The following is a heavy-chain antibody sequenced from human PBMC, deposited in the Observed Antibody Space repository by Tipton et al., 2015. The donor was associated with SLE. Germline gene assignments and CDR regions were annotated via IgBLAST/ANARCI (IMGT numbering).Heavy chain of an antibody. CDR2: IIPIFGTT. CDR1: GGTFSTYA. Sequence: QSGAEVKKPGSSVKVSCKASGGTFSTYAISWVRQAPGQGLEWMGGIIPIFGTTNYAQKFQGRVTITADESTSTAYMELRSLRSEDTAVYYCAAPSMAARPNYYYGMDVWGQGTTVTVSS. CDR3: AAPSMAARPNYYYGMDV. J-gene: IGHJ6*02. D-gene: IGHD6-6*01. V-gene: IGHV1-69*01.